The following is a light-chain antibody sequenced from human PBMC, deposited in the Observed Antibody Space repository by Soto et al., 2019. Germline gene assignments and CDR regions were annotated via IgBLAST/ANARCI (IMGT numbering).Light chain of an antibody. J-gene: IGKJ1*01. V-gene: IGKV3-11*01. CDR2: DAS. Sequence: EIVLTQSPATLSLSPGERATLCSRASQSVSSYLAWYQQKPGQAPRLLIYDASNRATGIPARFSGSGSGTDFTLTISSLEPEDFAVYYCQQRSNWPPWTFGQGTKVEIK. CDR3: QQRSNWPPWT. CDR1: QSVSSY.